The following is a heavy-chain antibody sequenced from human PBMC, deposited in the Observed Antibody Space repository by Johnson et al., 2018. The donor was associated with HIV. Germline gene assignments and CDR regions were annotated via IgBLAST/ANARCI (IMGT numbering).Heavy chain of an antibody. CDR2: INWSGDST. V-gene: IGHV3-20*04. CDR3: ARDLSGWGLRGAFDI. D-gene: IGHD1-26*01. J-gene: IGHJ3*02. CDR1: GFTFDDYD. Sequence: VQLVESGGGVVRPGGSLRLSCAASGFTFDDYDMSWVRQAPGKGLAWVSGINWSGDSTGFADSVTGRFTISRDNAKNSLYLQMTSLRDEDTAWYYCARDLSGWGLRGAFDIGCQGTMVTVSS.